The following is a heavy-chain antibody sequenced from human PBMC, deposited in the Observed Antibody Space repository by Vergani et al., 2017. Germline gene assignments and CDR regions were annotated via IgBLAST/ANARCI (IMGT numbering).Heavy chain of an antibody. CDR2: IYHSGST. Sequence: QVQLQESGPGLVKPSETLSLTCAVSGYSISSGYYWGWIRQPPGKGLEWIGSIYHSGSTYYNPSLKSRVTISVDTSKNQFSLKLSSVTAADTAVYYCARSPTGYSSGWYGNWFDPWGQGTLVTVSS. CDR3: ARSPTGYSSGWYGNWFDP. J-gene: IGHJ5*02. D-gene: IGHD6-19*01. V-gene: IGHV4-38-2*01. CDR1: GYSISSGYY.